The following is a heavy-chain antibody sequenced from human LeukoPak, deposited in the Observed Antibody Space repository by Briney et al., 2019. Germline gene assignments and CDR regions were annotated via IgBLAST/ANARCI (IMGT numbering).Heavy chain of an antibody. CDR2: ISDDGRHN. Sequence: GGSLRLSCAASGFTFSTYAMNWGRQAPGKGLEWVAVISDDGRHNYYADSVKGRFTISRDNSKSTLYLQMNSLRDDDSAAYFCARVYLERLTAGYFDHWGQGTQVTVSP. D-gene: IGHD2-8*01. J-gene: IGHJ4*02. CDR3: ARVYLERLTAGYFDH. CDR1: GFTFSTYA. V-gene: IGHV3-30*04.